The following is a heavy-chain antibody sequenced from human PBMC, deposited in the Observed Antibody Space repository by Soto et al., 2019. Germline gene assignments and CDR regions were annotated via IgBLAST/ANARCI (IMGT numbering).Heavy chain of an antibody. D-gene: IGHD6-19*01. J-gene: IGHJ4*02. V-gene: IGHV1-46*01. CDR1: GYTFSSFY. CDR2: INPSGATT. CDR3: ARGVRYSSGWYGFDY. Sequence: QVQLVQSGAEVKTAGASVQVSCETSGYTFSSFYIHWVRQAPGQGLEWMGIINPSGATTSYAQRFRGRVTMTRDTSTSTVYMELSSLRSEDTAVYYCARGVRYSSGWYGFDYWGQGTLVTVSS.